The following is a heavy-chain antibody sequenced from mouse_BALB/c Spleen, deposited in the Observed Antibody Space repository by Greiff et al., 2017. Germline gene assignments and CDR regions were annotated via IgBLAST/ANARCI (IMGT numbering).Heavy chain of an antibody. CDR1: GYSITSDYA. V-gene: IGHV3-2*02. J-gene: IGHJ4*01. D-gene: IGHD2-10*02. CDR2: ISYSGST. CDR3: ARWEYATYAMDY. Sequence: EVKLVESGPGLVKPSQSLSLTCTVTGYSITSDYAWNWIRQFPGNKLEWMGYISYSGSTSYNPSLKSRISITRDTSKNQFFLQLNSVTTEDTATYYCARWEYATYAMDYWGQGTSVTVSS.